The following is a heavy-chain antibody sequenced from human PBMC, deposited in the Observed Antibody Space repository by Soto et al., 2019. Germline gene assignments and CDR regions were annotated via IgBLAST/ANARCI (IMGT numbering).Heavy chain of an antibody. J-gene: IGHJ4*02. CDR3: ARDPGPYYDSDY. V-gene: IGHV3-21*01. Sequence: GSLRLSCAASGFTFSSYSMNWVRQAPGKGLEWVSSISSSSSYIYYADSVKGRFTISRDNAKNSLYLQMNSLRAEDTAVYYCARDPGPYYDSDYWGQGTLVTVSS. CDR1: GFTFSSYS. CDR2: ISSSSSYI. D-gene: IGHD3-3*01.